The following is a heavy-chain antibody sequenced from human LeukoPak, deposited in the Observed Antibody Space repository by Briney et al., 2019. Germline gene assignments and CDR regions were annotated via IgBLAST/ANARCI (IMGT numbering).Heavy chain of an antibody. Sequence: GGSPRLSCTASGFTFSDYSMNWVRQAPGKGLEWVSYIHSSGSTIYYADSVKDRFTNSRDNAKNSLYLQMNSLRDEDTAVYYCARDHWGNRGDYDFGYWGQGTLVTVSS. CDR3: ARDHWGNRGDYDFGY. D-gene: IGHD4-17*01. CDR1: GFTFSDYS. J-gene: IGHJ4*02. CDR2: IHSSGSTI. V-gene: IGHV3-48*02.